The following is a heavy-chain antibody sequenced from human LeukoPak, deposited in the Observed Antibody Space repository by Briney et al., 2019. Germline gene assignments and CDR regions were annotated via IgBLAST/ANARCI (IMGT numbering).Heavy chain of an antibody. CDR3: AKVGGPGIVAATFIDY. V-gene: IGHV3-23*01. D-gene: IGHD5-12*01. Sequence: GGSLRLSCAASGFTFSNYAMSWVRQATGKGLEWVSAIGGSGGGTYYADSVKGRFTISRDKSKNTLYLQMNSLRAEDTAVYYCAKVGGPGIVAATFIDYWGQGTLVTASS. J-gene: IGHJ4*02. CDR1: GFTFSNYA. CDR2: IGGSGGGT.